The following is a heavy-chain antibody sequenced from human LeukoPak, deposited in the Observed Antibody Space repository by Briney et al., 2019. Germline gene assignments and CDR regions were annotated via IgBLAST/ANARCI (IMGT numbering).Heavy chain of an antibody. CDR2: ISYDGSNQ. D-gene: IGHD6-13*01. J-gene: IGHJ4*02. CDR1: GFTISSYA. CDR3: ASDGSSWYGNYFDY. Sequence: GGSLRLSCAASGFTISSYAVHWVRQAPGKGLEWVAVISYDGSNQYYADSVKGRFTISKDNSKNTLYPQMNSLRAEDTAVYYCASDGSSWYGNYFDYWGQGTLVTVSS. V-gene: IGHV3-30*04.